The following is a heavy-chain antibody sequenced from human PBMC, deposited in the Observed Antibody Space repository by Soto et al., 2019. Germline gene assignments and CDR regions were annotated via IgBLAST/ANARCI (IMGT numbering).Heavy chain of an antibody. CDR1: GGSISSGDYY. Sequence: SETLSLTCTVSGGSISSGDYYWSWIRQPPGKGLEWIGYIYYSGSTYYNPSLKSRVTISVDTSKNQFSLKLSSVTAADTAVYYCARVTALQRTLIDYWGQGTLVTVSS. CDR3: ARVTALQRTLIDY. J-gene: IGHJ4*02. D-gene: IGHD6-25*01. CDR2: IYYSGST. V-gene: IGHV4-30-4*01.